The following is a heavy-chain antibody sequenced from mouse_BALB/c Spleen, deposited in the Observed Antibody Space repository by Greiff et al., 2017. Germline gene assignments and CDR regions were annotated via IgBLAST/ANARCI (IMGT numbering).Heavy chain of an antibody. CDR2: ISYSGST. J-gene: IGHJ3*01. Sequence: EVMLVESGPSLVKPSQTLSLTCSVTGDSITSGYWNWIRKFPGNKLEYMGYISYSGSTYYNPSLKSRISITRDTSKNQYYLQLNSVTTEDTATYYCARDYYGREAYWGQGTLVTVSA. V-gene: IGHV3-8*02. D-gene: IGHD1-1*01. CDR1: GDSITSGY. CDR3: ARDYYGREAY.